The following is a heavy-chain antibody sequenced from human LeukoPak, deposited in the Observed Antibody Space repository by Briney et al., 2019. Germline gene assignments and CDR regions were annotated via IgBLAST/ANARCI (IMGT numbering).Heavy chain of an antibody. D-gene: IGHD3-22*01. CDR3: ARGLDQYYYDSSGFDP. CDR2: ISSSSSYI. V-gene: IGHV3-21*01. CDR1: GFTFSSYS. J-gene: IGHJ5*02. Sequence: GGSLRLSCAASGFTFSSYSMNWVRQAPGKGLEWVSSISSSSSYIYYADSVKGRFTISRDNAKNSLYLQMNSLRAEDTAVYYCARGLDQYYYDSSGFDPWGQGTLVTVSS.